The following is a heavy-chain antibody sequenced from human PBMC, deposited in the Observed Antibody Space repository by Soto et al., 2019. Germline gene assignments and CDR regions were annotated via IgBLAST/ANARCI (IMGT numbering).Heavy chain of an antibody. J-gene: IGHJ4*02. Sequence: ASVKVSCKVSGSTFTRNGIGWVRQAPGQGLEWMGWIITYNENMVSAPKFQDRLTMTTDTSTTTAYMELSNLRSDDTALYYCAYVGGTTTADYYFDLWGQGTPVTVSS. CDR2: IITYNENM. D-gene: IGHD1-26*01. CDR3: AYVGGTTTADYYFDL. CDR1: GSTFTRNG. V-gene: IGHV1-18*04.